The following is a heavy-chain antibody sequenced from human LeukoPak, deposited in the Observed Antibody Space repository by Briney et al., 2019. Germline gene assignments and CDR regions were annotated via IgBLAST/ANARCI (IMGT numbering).Heavy chain of an antibody. V-gene: IGHV4-59*08. CDR1: GGSISGYY. CDR3: ARQRYFNY. CDR2: IYSGST. Sequence: LETLSLTCTVSGGSISGYYWSWIRQPPGKGLEWIGYIYSGSTNYNPSLNSRVTISVDTSKNQFSLKLSSVTAADTAVYYCARQRYFNYWGQGTLVTVSS. J-gene: IGHJ4*02.